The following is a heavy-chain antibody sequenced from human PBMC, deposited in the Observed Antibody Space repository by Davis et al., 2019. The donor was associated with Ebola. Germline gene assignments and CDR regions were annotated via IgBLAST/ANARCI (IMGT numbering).Heavy chain of an antibody. D-gene: IGHD6-13*01. CDR3: ARVPLMAAAAHFDY. CDR1: GFTFSSYS. J-gene: IGHJ4*02. V-gene: IGHV3-21*01. CDR2: ISSSSSYI. Sequence: GESLKISCAASGFTFSSYSMNWVRQAPGKGLEWVSSISSSSSYIYYADSVKGRFTISRDNAKNSLYLQMNSLRAEDTAVYYCARVPLMAAAAHFDYWGQGTLVTVSS.